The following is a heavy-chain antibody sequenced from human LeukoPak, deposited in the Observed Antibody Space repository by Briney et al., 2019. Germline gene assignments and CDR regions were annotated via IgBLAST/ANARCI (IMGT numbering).Heavy chain of an antibody. V-gene: IGHV1-46*01. CDR1: GYTFTSYY. CDR3: ARDRIRDAFDI. Sequence: ASVEVSCKASGYTFTSYYMHWVRQAPGQGLEWMGIINPSDGSTTYAQKFQGRVTMTRDMSTSTVYMELSSLRSDDTAVYYCARDRIRDAFDIWGQGAMVTVSS. D-gene: IGHD1-14*01. J-gene: IGHJ3*02. CDR2: INPSDGST.